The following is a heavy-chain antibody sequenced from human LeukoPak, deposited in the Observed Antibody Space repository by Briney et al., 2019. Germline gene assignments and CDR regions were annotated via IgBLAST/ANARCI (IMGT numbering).Heavy chain of an antibody. CDR2: ISWNSGSI. V-gene: IGHV3-9*01. CDR3: AKGKGIAAAGTRYFDY. J-gene: IGHJ4*02. CDR1: GFTFDDYA. Sequence: GRSLRLSCAASGFTFDDYAMHWVRQAPGKGLEWVSGISWNSGSIGYADSVKGRFTISRDNAKNSLYLQMNSLRAEDTALYYCAKGKGIAAAGTRYFDYWGQGTLVTVSS. D-gene: IGHD6-13*01.